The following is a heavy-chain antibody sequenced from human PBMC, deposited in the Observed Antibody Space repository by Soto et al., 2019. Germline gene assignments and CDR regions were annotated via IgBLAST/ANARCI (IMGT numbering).Heavy chain of an antibody. V-gene: IGHV4-59*01. CDR1: GGSFSGYY. J-gene: IGHJ4*02. Sequence: PSETLSLTCAVYGGSFSGYYWSWIRQPPGKGLEWIGYIYYSGSTNYNPSLKSRVTISVDTSKNQFSLKLSSVTAADTAVYYCARGTTTFDYWGQGTLVTVS. CDR2: IYYSGST. D-gene: IGHD4-17*01. CDR3: ARGTTTFDY.